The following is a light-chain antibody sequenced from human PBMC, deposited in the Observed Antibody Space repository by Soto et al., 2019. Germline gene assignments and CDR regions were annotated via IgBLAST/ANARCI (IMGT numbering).Light chain of an antibody. J-gene: IGKJ1*01. CDR1: QSVSNNY. CDR3: QQYGSSGT. V-gene: IGKV3-20*01. CDR2: GAS. Sequence: EIVMTHSPGTLSLSPGERATLSFRASQSVSNNYLAWYQQKPGQAPRLLIYGASNRATGIPDRFSGSGSGTDFTLTISRLEPEDFAVYYCQQYGSSGTFGQGTKVDI.